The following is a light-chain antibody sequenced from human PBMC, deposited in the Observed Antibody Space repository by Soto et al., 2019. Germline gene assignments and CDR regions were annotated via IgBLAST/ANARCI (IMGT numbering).Light chain of an antibody. CDR3: AAWDDSLNGVV. J-gene: IGLJ2*01. CDR1: SSNIGSKT. V-gene: IGLV1-44*01. CDR2: SNN. Sequence: QSVLTQPPSASGTPGQRVTISCSGSSSNIGSKTVNWYQQLPGTAPKHLIYSNNQRPSGVPARFSGSKSGTSASLAISWLQSAEEADYYCAAWDDSLNGVVFGGGTKLTVL.